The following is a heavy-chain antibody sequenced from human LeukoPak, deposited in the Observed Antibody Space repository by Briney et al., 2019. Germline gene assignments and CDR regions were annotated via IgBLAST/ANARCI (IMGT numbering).Heavy chain of an antibody. CDR2: INPSGGST. J-gene: IGHJ5*02. Sequence: GASVKVSCKASGYTFTSYYMHWVRQAPGQGLEWMGIINPSGGSTSYAQKLQGRVTMTTDTSTSTAYMELRSLRSDDTAVYYCARDWSKYGNSAWRFDPWGQGTLVTVSS. CDR1: GYTFTSYY. V-gene: IGHV1-46*01. D-gene: IGHD4-23*01. CDR3: ARDWSKYGNSAWRFDP.